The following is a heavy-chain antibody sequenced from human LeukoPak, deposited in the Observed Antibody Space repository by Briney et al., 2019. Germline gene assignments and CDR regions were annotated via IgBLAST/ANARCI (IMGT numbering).Heavy chain of an antibody. V-gene: IGHV3-21*01. CDR2: ISSSSSYI. J-gene: IGHJ3*02. CDR1: GFTFSSYS. CDR3: ARDRGRPAANDAVDI. Sequence: GGSLRLSCAASGFTFSSYSMNWVRQAPGKGLEWVSSISSSSSYIYYADSVKGRFTISRDNAKNSLYLQMNSLRAEDTAVYYCARDRGRPAANDAVDIWGQGTMVTVSS. D-gene: IGHD2-2*01.